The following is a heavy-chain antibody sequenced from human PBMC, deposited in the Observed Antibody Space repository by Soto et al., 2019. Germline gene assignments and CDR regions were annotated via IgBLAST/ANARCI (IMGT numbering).Heavy chain of an antibody. Sequence: GGSLRLSCAASGFIVSDYYMSWVRQAPGKGLEWVSAISGRGGITYYADSVKGRFTISRDNSKNTLYLQVNSLRAEDTAVYYCAAGVTMTVVVKTYYFDSWGQGTLVTVSS. CDR2: ISGRGGIT. V-gene: IGHV3-23*01. CDR1: GFIVSDYY. CDR3: AAGVTMTVVVKTYYFDS. J-gene: IGHJ4*02. D-gene: IGHD3-22*01.